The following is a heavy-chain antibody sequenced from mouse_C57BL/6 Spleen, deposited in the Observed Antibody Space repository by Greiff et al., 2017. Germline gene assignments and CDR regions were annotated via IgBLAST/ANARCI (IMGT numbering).Heavy chain of an antibody. J-gene: IGHJ3*01. Sequence: EVQRVESGGGLVKPGGSLKLSCAASGFTFSSYAMSWVRQTPEKRLEWVATISDGGSYTYYPDNVKGRFTISRDNAKNNLYLQMSHLKSEDTAMYYCAREKGRLLFAYWGQGTLVTVSA. D-gene: IGHD1-1*01. CDR2: ISDGGSYT. CDR3: AREKGRLLFAY. V-gene: IGHV5-4*01. CDR1: GFTFSSYA.